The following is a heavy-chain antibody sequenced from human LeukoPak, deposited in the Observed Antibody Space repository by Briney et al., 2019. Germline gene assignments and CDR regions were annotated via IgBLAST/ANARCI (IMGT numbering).Heavy chain of an antibody. V-gene: IGHV1-2*02. Sequence: ASVKVSCKASGYTFTGYYMHWVRQAPGQRLEWMGWINPNSGGTNYAQKFQGRVTMTRDTSISTAYMELSRLRSDDTAVYYCARESSGYSVYYFDYWGQGTLVTVSS. CDR3: ARESSGYSVYYFDY. CDR2: INPNSGGT. CDR1: GYTFTGYY. J-gene: IGHJ4*02. D-gene: IGHD3-22*01.